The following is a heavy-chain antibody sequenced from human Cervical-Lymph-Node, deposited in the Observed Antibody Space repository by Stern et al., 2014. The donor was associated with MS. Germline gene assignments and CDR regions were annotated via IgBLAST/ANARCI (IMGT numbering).Heavy chain of an antibody. V-gene: IGHV1-18*01. Sequence: VHLVESGAEVKKPGASVKVSCKASGYTFTSYGISWVRQAPGQGLEWMGWISAYNGNTNYAQKLQGRVTMTTDTSTSTAYMELRSLRSDDTAVYYCATGYSSSWHGYYYGMDVWGQGTTVTVSS. CDR2: ISAYNGNT. CDR1: GYTFTSYG. J-gene: IGHJ6*02. D-gene: IGHD6-13*01. CDR3: ATGYSSSWHGYYYGMDV.